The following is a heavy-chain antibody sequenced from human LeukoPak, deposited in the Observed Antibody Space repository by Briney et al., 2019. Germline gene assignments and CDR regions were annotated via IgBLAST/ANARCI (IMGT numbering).Heavy chain of an antibody. CDR2: ISWNSGSI. Sequence: GRSLRLSCAASGFTFDDYAMHWVRQAPGKGLEWVSGISWNSGSIGYADSVKGRFTISRDNAKNSLYLQMNSLRAEDTALYYCAKDSTAMVTGFDYWGQGTLVTVSS. CDR3: AKDSTAMVTGFDY. J-gene: IGHJ4*02. V-gene: IGHV3-9*01. CDR1: GFTFDDYA. D-gene: IGHD5-18*01.